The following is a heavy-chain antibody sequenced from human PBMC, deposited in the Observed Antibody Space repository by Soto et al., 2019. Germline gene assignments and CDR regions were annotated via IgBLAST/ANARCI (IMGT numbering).Heavy chain of an antibody. J-gene: IGHJ6*02. CDR3: ARDLPSLEIRSYGMDV. CDR2: ITPVFGTP. D-gene: IGHD3-10*01. V-gene: IGHV1-69*06. Sequence: QVQLVQSGAEVKKPGSSVKVSCKVSGDTFKSYRFSWVRQAPGQGLEWMGGITPVFGTPEYAQKFQGRVTVTADRSTSTVYMELSRLKSEDSAVYYCARDLPSLEIRSYGMDVWGPGTTVTVSS. CDR1: GDTFKSYR.